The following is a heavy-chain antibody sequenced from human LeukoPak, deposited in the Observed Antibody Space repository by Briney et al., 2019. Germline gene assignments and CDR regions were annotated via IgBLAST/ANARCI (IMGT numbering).Heavy chain of an antibody. CDR3: ARRPYSDTSGRLSDV. Sequence: GGSLRLSCAASGFTFSSYAMHWVRQAPGKGLEWVAVISYDGRNKYYADSVKGRFTISRDNAKNSLYLQMNSLRDEDTAVYFCARRPYSDTSGRLSDVWGQGTTVTVSS. J-gene: IGHJ6*02. CDR1: GFTFSSYA. CDR2: ISYDGRNK. D-gene: IGHD3-22*01. V-gene: IGHV3-30*04.